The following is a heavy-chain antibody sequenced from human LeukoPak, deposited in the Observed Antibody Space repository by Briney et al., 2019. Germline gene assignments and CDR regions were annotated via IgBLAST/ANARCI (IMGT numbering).Heavy chain of an antibody. Sequence: PGGSLRLSCAPSGFTFADYALSWVRQAPGKGLEWIGFIRNRANGGATEYATYLKGRFTISRDDSKSLAYLQSNSLKTEDTALYYCTRVGSWWLHLDWGQGTLVTVSS. V-gene: IGHV3-49*04. CDR1: GFTFADYA. CDR2: IRNRANGGAT. CDR3: TRVGSWWLHLD. D-gene: IGHD6-13*01. J-gene: IGHJ4*02.